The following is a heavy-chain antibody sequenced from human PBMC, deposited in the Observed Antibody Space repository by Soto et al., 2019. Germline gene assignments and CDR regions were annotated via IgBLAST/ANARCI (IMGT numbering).Heavy chain of an antibody. CDR3: ARGWLRDPWMY. J-gene: IGHJ4*02. CDR2: ISSTSVYM. CDR1: GFTFSTYN. D-gene: IGHD5-12*01. V-gene: IGHV3-21*01. Sequence: EVQLVESGGGLVKPGGSLRLSCAASGFTFSTYNMNWVRQAPGKGLEWVASISSTSVYMYYANSLKGRSTISRANAKRSLYLRVNSLRAEDTAVYYCARGWLRDPWMYWGQGTLVTVSS.